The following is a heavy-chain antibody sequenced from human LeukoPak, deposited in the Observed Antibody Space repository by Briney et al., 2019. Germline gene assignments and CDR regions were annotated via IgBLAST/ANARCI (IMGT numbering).Heavy chain of an antibody. CDR3: ARAGYCSGGSCYALVY. Sequence: ASVKLSCKAYGYTLTGYYMHWVRQPHGRELGWMGWIYPNCGGTNDAQKFQGRVTQTRDTSISTAYMELSSLRSDDTAVYYCARAGYCSGGSCYALVYWGQGTLVTVS. J-gene: IGHJ4*02. CDR1: GYTLTGYY. D-gene: IGHD2-15*01. V-gene: IGHV1-2*02. CDR2: IYPNCGGT.